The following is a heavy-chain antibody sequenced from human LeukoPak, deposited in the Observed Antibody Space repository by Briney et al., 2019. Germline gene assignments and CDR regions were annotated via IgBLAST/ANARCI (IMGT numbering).Heavy chain of an antibody. V-gene: IGHV3-9*01. J-gene: IGHJ6*02. D-gene: IGHD6-19*01. CDR3: AKDSGGGPYYYGMDV. CDR2: ISWNSGSR. CDR1: GFTFGDYA. Sequence: PGGSLRLSCAASGFTFGDYAMHWVRQAPGKGLEWVSGISWNSGSRGYADSVKGRFTISRDNAKNSLYLQMNSLRAEDTALYYCAKDSGGGPYYYGMDVWGQGTTVTVSS.